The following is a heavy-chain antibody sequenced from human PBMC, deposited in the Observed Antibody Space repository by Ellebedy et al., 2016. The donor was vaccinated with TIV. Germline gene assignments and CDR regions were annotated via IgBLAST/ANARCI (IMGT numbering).Heavy chain of an antibody. Sequence: PGGSLRLSCAASGISFDDYAMHWVRQGPGKGLEWVSGISWNSDFIGYADSVKGRFTISRDNAKNSLYLQMDSLRAEDTALYYCAKDINKVRGAMDVWGKGTTVTVSS. CDR1: GISFDDYA. V-gene: IGHV3-9*01. J-gene: IGHJ6*03. D-gene: IGHD3-10*01. CDR2: ISWNSDFI. CDR3: AKDINKVRGAMDV.